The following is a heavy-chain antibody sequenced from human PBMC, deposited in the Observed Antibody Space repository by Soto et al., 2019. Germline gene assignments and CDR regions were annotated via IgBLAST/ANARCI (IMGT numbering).Heavy chain of an antibody. CDR2: IIPIFGTA. J-gene: IGHJ5*02. Sequence: QVQLVQSGAEVKKPGSSVKVSCKASGGTFSSYAISWVQQAPGQGLEWMGGIIPIFGTANYAQKFQGRVTITADESTSTAYMELSSLRSEDTAVYYCARTGYGFDGGQNWFDPWGQGTLVTVSS. D-gene: IGHD6-13*01. CDR3: ARTGYGFDGGQNWFDP. V-gene: IGHV1-69*01. CDR1: GGTFSSYA.